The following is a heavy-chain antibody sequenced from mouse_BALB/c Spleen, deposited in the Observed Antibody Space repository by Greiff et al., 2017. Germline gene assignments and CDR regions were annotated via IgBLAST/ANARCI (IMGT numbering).Heavy chain of an antibody. Sequence: QVQLQQPGAELVKPGASVKLSCKASGYTFTSYWMHWVKQRPGQGLEWIGEINPSNGRTNYNEKFKSKATLTVDKSSSTAYMQLSSLTSEDSAVYYCARRENYYAMGYWGRGTSGTGPS. CDR3: ARRENYYAMGY. CDR2: INPSNGRT. V-gene: IGHV1S81*02. CDR1: GYTFTSYW. J-gene: IGHJ4*01.